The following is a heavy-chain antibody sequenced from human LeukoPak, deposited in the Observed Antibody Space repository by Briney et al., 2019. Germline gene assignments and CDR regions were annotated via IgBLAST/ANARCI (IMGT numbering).Heavy chain of an antibody. CDR2: ISGSGGST. Sequence: PGGSLRLSCAASGFTFSSYAMSWVRQAPGKGLEWVSAISGSGGSTYYADSVKGRFTISRDNSKNTLYLQMNSLRAEDTAVYYCAEDLAFWSGYYIRYFQHWGQGTLVTVSS. J-gene: IGHJ1*01. CDR3: AEDLAFWSGYYIRYFQH. V-gene: IGHV3-23*01. D-gene: IGHD3-3*01. CDR1: GFTFSSYA.